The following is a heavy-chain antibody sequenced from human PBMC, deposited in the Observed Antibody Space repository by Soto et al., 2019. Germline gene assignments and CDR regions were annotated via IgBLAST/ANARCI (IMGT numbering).Heavy chain of an antibody. J-gene: IGHJ4*02. Sequence: VQLVESGAGVVQPGRSLRLSCAASGFTFSDYAMHWVRQAPGKGLEWVAVVSHDGRNTHCADSVKGRFTISRDSSKNTVSLEMTRLRAEDTAVYYCAKGGRQWLVTSDFNYWGQGALVTVSS. CDR1: GFTFSDYA. CDR2: VSHDGRNT. V-gene: IGHV3-30*18. D-gene: IGHD6-19*01. CDR3: AKGGRQWLVTSDFNY.